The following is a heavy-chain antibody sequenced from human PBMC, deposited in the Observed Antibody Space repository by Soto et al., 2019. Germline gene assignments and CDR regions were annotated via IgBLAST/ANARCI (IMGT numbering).Heavy chain of an antibody. CDR3: ARDGWSSGSLDY. CDR2: IKQDGSVI. J-gene: IGHJ4*02. V-gene: IGHV3-7*01. CDR1: GFTFSGYW. Sequence: EVQLVASGGGLVQPGGSLSLSCAASGFTFSGYWMNWVRQAPGKGLEWVANIKQDGSVINYADSVKGRFTISRDNAKNSLYLQLNSLRAEDTAVYYCARDGWSSGSLDYWGQGTLVTVSS. D-gene: IGHD6-19*01.